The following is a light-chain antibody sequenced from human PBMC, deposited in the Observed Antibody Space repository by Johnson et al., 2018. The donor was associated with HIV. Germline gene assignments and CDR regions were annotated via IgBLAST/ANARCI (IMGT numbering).Light chain of an antibody. J-gene: IGLJ1*01. CDR3: GTWDSSLSAHYV. V-gene: IGLV1-51*02. Sequence: QSVLTQLPSVSAAPGQKVTISCSGSSSDMGNYAVSWYQQLPGTAPKLLIYENNKRPSGIPDRFSGSKSGTSATLGITGLQTGDEADYYCGTWDSSLSAHYVFGTGTKITVL. CDR1: SSDMGNYA. CDR2: ENN.